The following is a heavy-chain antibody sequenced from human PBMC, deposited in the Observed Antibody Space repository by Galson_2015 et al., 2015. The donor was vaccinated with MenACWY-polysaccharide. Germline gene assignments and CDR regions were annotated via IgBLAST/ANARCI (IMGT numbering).Heavy chain of an antibody. CDR1: GFTFSSHR. J-gene: IGHJ4*02. V-gene: IGHV3-48*02. Sequence: SLRLSCAGSGFTFSSHRIIWVRQAPGKGLEWVSYLTTSGNGYYADSVKGRFTVSRDNDKNSGFLQMNSLRDEDTGVYYCARVRGPTVATWYFDYWGQGTLVTVSS. D-gene: IGHD4-23*01. CDR2: LTTSGNG. CDR3: ARVRGPTVATWYFDY.